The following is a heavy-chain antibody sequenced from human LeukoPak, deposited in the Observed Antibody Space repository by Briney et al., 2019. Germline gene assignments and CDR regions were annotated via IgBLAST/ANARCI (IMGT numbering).Heavy chain of an antibody. CDR2: IYYSGTT. D-gene: IGHD3-10*01. CDR3: ARDSRHYYGSGSYLATFDY. V-gene: IGHV4-59*01. J-gene: IGHJ4*02. CDR1: GGSISGYY. Sequence: SETLSLTCTVSGGSISGYYWSWLRQPPGKGLEWIGYIYYSGTTNYNPSLKSRVTISVDTSKNQFSLKLSSVTAADAAVDYCARDSRHYYGSGSYLATFDYWGQGTLVTVSS.